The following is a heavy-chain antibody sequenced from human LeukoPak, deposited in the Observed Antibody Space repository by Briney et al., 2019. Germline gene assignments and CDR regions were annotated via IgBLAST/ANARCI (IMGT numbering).Heavy chain of an antibody. CDR2: ISSSSSYI. CDR1: GFTFSSYG. CDR3: ARDLGYYDSSGYYRGAFDI. D-gene: IGHD3-22*01. V-gene: IGHV3-21*01. Sequence: PGGSLRLSCAASGFTFSSYGMNWVRQAPGKGLEWVSSISSSSSYIYYADSVKGRFTISRDNAKNSLYLQMNSLRAEDTAVYYCARDLGYYDSSGYYRGAFDIWGQGTMVTVSS. J-gene: IGHJ3*02.